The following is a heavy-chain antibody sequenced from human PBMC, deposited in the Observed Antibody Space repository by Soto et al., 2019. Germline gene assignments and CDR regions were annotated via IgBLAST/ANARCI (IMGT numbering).Heavy chain of an antibody. CDR3: ARDDVLCDGGRCYGIPLDF. D-gene: IGHD2-15*01. CDR2: IQSGGTT. Sequence: GGSLRLSCAASGFTVSSKYMTWVRQAPGKGLEWVSLIQSGGTTYYADSVKGRFTISRDTSENTLHLQMDSLRVEDTAVYYCARDDVLCDGGRCYGIPLDFWSKGTSVTVSS. J-gene: IGHJ6*04. V-gene: IGHV3-66*01. CDR1: GFTVSSKY.